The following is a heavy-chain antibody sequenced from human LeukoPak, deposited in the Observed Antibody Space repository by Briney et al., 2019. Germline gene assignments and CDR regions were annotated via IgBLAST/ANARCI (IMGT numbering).Heavy chain of an antibody. Sequence: SETLSLTCAVYGGSFSGYYWSWIRQPPGKGLEWIGEINHSGSTNYNPSLKSRVTISVDTSKNQFSLKLTSVTAADTAVYYCARDSDSSNWPGGNWFDPWGQGTLVTVSS. V-gene: IGHV4-34*01. D-gene: IGHD6-13*01. CDR1: GGSFSGYY. J-gene: IGHJ5*02. CDR3: ARDSDSSNWPGGNWFDP. CDR2: INHSGST.